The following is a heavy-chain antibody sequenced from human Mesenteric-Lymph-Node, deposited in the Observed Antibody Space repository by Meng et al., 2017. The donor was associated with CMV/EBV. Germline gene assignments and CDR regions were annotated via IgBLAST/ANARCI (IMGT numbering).Heavy chain of an antibody. V-gene: IGHV3-23*01. D-gene: IGHD6-19*01. CDR2: ISGSGDTT. Sequence: GGSLRLSCAASGFTFRNYAMSWVRQAPGKGLEWVSTISGSGDTTYYADSVKGRFTISRDNAKNTLYLQMNSLRAEDTAVYYCARRKYSSGWYSYWGQGTLVTVSS. CDR3: ARRKYSSGWYSY. J-gene: IGHJ4*02. CDR1: GFTFRNYA.